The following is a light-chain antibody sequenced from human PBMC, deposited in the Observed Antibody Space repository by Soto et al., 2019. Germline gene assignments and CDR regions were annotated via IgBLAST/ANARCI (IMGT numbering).Light chain of an antibody. J-gene: IGLJ3*02. V-gene: IGLV1-44*01. CDR1: SSNIGSNA. Sequence: QSVLTQPPSASGTPGQRVTISCSGASSNIGSNAVNWYQQIPGTAPQLLIYTNNQRPSGVPDRFSGSKSGTSASLAITGLQSEDEADYHCAAWDDSLNALVFGGGTKLTVL. CDR2: TNN. CDR3: AAWDDSLNALV.